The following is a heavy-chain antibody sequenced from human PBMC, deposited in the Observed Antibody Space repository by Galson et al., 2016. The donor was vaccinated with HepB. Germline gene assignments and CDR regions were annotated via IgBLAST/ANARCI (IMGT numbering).Heavy chain of an antibody. Sequence: SLRLSCAASGFNFNDYYISWVRQAPGKGLEWVAQISGGGGITNYADSVKGRFTISRDNARNSLYLQMNSLRAEDTALYYCARDHGFWSGYAPFDYWGQGTPVTVSS. D-gene: IGHD3-3*01. J-gene: IGHJ4*02. CDR2: ISGGGGIT. CDR3: ARDHGFWSGYAPFDY. CDR1: GFNFNDYY. V-gene: IGHV3-11*01.